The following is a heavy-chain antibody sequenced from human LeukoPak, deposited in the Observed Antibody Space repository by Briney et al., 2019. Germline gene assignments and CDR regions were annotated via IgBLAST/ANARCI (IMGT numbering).Heavy chain of an antibody. Sequence: GASVKVSCKASGYTFTSYGISWVRQAPGRGLEWMGWISAYNGNTNYAQKLQGRVTMTTDTSPSTAYMELRSLRSDDTAVYYCASSGLTMIVVGPEAFDIWGQGTMVTVSS. CDR3: ASSGLTMIVVGPEAFDI. V-gene: IGHV1-18*01. CDR2: ISAYNGNT. J-gene: IGHJ3*02. CDR1: GYTFTSYG. D-gene: IGHD3-22*01.